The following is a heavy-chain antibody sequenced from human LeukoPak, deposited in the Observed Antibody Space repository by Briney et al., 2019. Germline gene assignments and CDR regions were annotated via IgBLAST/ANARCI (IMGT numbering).Heavy chain of an antibody. Sequence: PGGSLRLSCAASVFTLSSNYMSWVRQPPGRGVEWGSVIYSGGSTYYAAPVKGRFTISRDNSKNTLYLQINSLRAEDTAVYYCARALGLVNTLLLDYWGQGTLVTVSS. CDR2: IYSGGST. CDR3: ARALGLVNTLLLDY. V-gene: IGHV3-53*03. D-gene: IGHD3-3*01. J-gene: IGHJ4*02. CDR1: VFTLSSNY.